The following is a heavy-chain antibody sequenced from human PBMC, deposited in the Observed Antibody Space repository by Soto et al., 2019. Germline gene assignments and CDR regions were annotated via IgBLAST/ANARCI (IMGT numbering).Heavy chain of an antibody. J-gene: IGHJ5*02. V-gene: IGHV4-59*01. CDR2: IYYSGST. Sequence: SETLSLTCAVYGGSISSYYWSWIRQPPGKGLEWIGYIYYSGSTNYNPSLKSRVTISVDTSKNQFSLKLSSVTAADTAVYYCARDSYYDILTGYPQGWFDPWGQGTLVTV. D-gene: IGHD3-9*01. CDR3: ARDSYYDILTGYPQGWFDP. CDR1: GGSISSYY.